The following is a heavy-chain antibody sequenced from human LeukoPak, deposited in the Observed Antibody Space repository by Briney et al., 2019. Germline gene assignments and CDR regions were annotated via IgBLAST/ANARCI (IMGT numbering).Heavy chain of an antibody. CDR1: GFNFSSYS. Sequence: GGSLRLSCAAFGFNFSSYSLNWVRQAPGKGLEWVSYISSSTRRIYYADSVKGRFTISRDSAKNSLYLQMDSLRDEDTAMYYCAREFPPHCSSTSCYPDHWGQGTLVTVAS. D-gene: IGHD2-2*01. J-gene: IGHJ5*02. V-gene: IGHV3-48*02. CDR3: AREFPPHCSSTSCYPDH. CDR2: ISSSTRRI.